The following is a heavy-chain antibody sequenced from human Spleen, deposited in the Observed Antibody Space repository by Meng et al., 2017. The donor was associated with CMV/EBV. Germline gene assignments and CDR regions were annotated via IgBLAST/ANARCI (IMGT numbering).Heavy chain of an antibody. CDR1: VFSLSTTGFG. D-gene: IGHD3-10*01. J-gene: IGHJ4*02. CDR2: IYWNGDE. CDR3: AHFTFASGDY. Sequence: LACPFSVFSLSTTGFGLCWLPQPPSKALECLAVIYWNGDERYTPSLKSRLTITKDTSKDEVVLTMTNMDPADTATYYCAHFTFASGDYWGQGTLVTVSS. V-gene: IGHV2-5*01.